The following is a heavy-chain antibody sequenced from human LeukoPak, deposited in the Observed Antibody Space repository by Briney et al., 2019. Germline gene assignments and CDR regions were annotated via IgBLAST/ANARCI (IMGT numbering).Heavy chain of an antibody. CDR3: ARALITYGAFDI. CDR2: IYYSGST. CDR1: GGSISSYY. D-gene: IGHD1-14*01. Sequence: KSSETLSLTCTVSGGSISSYYWSWIRQPPGKGLEWIGYIYYSGSTNYNPSLKSRVTISVDTSKNQFSLKLSSVTAADTAVYYCARALITYGAFDIWGQGTMVTVSS. J-gene: IGHJ3*02. V-gene: IGHV4-59*01.